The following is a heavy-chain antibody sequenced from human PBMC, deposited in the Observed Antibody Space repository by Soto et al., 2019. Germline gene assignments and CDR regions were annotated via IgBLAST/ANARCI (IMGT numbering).Heavy chain of an antibody. Sequence: PGGSLRLSCAACGFTFSSYAMSWVRQAPGEXLEWGSAISGSGGSTYYADSVKVRFTISRDNCKNALYLQMNSLTAEGTAVYDFAKGGYYDFWSGYWDYYYYGMEVWDQGTTVTVSS. J-gene: IGHJ6*02. CDR1: GFTFSSYA. CDR2: ISGSGGST. V-gene: IGHV3-23*01. D-gene: IGHD3-3*01. CDR3: AKGGYYDFWSGYWDYYYYGMEV.